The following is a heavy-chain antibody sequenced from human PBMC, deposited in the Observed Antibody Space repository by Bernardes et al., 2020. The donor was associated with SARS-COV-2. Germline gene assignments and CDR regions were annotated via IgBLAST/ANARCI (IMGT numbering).Heavy chain of an antibody. CDR1: GYTFTGYY. CDR3: AREPTLLQGYGMDV. V-gene: IGHV1-2*02. J-gene: IGHJ6*02. CDR2: INPNSGGT. D-gene: IGHD2-15*01. Sequence: ASVKVSRKASGYTFTGYYMHWVRQAPGQGLEWMGWINPNSGGTNYAQKFQGRVTMTRDTSISTAYMELSRLRSDDTAVYYCAREPTLLQGYGMDVWGQGTTVTVSS.